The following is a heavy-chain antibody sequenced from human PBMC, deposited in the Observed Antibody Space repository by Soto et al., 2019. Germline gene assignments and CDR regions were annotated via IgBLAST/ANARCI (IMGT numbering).Heavy chain of an antibody. J-gene: IGHJ3*02. CDR2: FDPEDGKP. V-gene: IGHV1-24*01. D-gene: IGHD3-16*01. CDR3: ATDYLDIFGAFDI. Sequence: GASVKVSWKVSGNTPTEISMDWGRQVPGKGLEGRGVFDPEDGKPIYAQKFQGRVTMTEDTSTDTAYMELSSLRFEDTAVYYCATDYLDIFGAFDIWGQGTLDPVSS. CDR1: GNTPTEIS.